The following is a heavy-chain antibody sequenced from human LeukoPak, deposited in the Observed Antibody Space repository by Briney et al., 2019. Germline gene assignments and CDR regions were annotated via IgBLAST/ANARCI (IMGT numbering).Heavy chain of an antibody. CDR3: ARILDYGDYRQPIDY. V-gene: IGHV4-34*01. D-gene: IGHD4-17*01. J-gene: IGHJ4*02. CDR2: INHSGST. CDR1: GGSFSGYY. Sequence: KPSETLSLTCAVYGGSFSGYYWSWIRQPPGKGLEWIGEINHSGSTNYNPSLKSRVTISVDTSKNQFSLKLSSVTAADTAVYYRARILDYGDYRQPIDYWGQGTLVTVSS.